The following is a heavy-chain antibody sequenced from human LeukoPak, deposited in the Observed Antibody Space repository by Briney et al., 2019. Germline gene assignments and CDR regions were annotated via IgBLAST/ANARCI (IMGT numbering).Heavy chain of an antibody. V-gene: IGHV1-18*01. CDR1: GYTFTSYG. J-gene: IGHJ3*02. Sequence: ASVKVSCKASGYTFTSYGISWVRQAPGQGLEWMGWISAYNGNTNYAQKLQGRVTMTTDTSTSTAYMELRSLRSDDTAVYYCARDWGVATLRVVVTGGGAFDIWGQGTMVTVSS. D-gene: IGHD5-12*01. CDR3: ARDWGVATLRVVVTGGGAFDI. CDR2: ISAYNGNT.